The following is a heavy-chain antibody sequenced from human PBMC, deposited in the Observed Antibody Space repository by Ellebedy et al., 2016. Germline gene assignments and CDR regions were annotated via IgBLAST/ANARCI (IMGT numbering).Heavy chain of an antibody. V-gene: IGHV2-5*01. CDR3: VHRTTVTSFDF. CDR2: IYGNDDK. Sequence: SGPTLVKPTQTLTLTCTFSGFSLDTSAVVVGWVRQPPGKALEWLSFIYGNDDKRYRPSLRSRLTITKDTSKNQVVLTMTNMAPVDTATYYCVHRTTVTSFDFWGQGTLVTVSS. J-gene: IGHJ4*02. D-gene: IGHD4-11*01. CDR1: GFSLDTSAVV.